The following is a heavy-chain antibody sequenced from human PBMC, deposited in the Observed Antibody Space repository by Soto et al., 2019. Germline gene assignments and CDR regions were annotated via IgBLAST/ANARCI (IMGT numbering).Heavy chain of an antibody. D-gene: IGHD6-19*01. CDR2: ISSSGSPI. CDR1: GFTFSSYE. J-gene: IGHJ3*02. CDR3: AREGNPAIAVAVFLDAFDI. V-gene: IGHV3-48*03. Sequence: GGSLRLSCAASGFTFSSYEMNWVRQAPGKGLEWVSYISSSGSPIYYADSVKGRFTISRDNAKNSLYLQMNSLRAEDTAVYYCAREGNPAIAVAVFLDAFDIWGLGTMVTVS.